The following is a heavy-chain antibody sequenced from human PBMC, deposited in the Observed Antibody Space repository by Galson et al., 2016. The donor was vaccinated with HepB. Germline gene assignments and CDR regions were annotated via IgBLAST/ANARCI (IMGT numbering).Heavy chain of an antibody. V-gene: IGHV1-8*01. D-gene: IGHD2-15*01. CDR3: SRETRGGTMSKVMDV. Sequence: SVKVSCKASEYTFSNYDINWVRQATGQGPEYMGWINPRSGNTGYAQKFQDRVTMTRNTAITTSYMEFISLTSEDTAVYYCSRETRGGTMSKVMDVRGQGTTVTVS. J-gene: IGHJ6*02. CDR1: EYTFSNYD. CDR2: INPRSGNT.